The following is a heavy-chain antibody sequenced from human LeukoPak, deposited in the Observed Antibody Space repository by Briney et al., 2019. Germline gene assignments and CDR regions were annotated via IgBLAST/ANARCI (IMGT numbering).Heavy chain of an antibody. D-gene: IGHD3-22*01. CDR1: GVSFSGYY. CDR2: INHSGST. CDR3: ARLNSSKYYYDSSGYYYVDYFDY. Sequence: SETLSLTCAVYGVSFSGYYWSWIRQPPGKGLEWIGEINHSGSTNYNPSLKSRGTISVDTSKNQFSLKLSSVTAADTAVYYFARLNSSKYYYDSSGYYYVDYFDYWGQGTLVTVSS. V-gene: IGHV4-34*01. J-gene: IGHJ4*02.